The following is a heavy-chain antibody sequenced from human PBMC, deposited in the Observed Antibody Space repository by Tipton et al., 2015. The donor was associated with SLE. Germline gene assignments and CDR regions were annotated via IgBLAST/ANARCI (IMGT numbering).Heavy chain of an antibody. CDR3: ARGPTAQLERRRGKFDY. Sequence: TLSLTCSVSVCSIGSGCYSWTWILQPPGKGLEWLGYIYYSGSTNYNPSLRIRVTISVDTSKNQFSLNLSSVTAADTAVYFCARGPTAQLERRRGKFDYWGQGTLVTVSS. CDR2: IYYSGST. V-gene: IGHV4-61*01. D-gene: IGHD1-1*01. J-gene: IGHJ4*02. CDR1: VCSIGSGCYS.